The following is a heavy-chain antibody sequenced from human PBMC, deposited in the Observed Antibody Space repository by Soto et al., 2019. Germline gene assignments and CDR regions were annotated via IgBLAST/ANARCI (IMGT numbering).Heavy chain of an antibody. CDR2: IYHSGST. Sequence: QLQLQESGSGLVKPSQTLSLTCAVSGGSISSAGYSWSWIRQPPGKGLEWIGYIYHSGSTYYNPSLKSRVTISVDRSKNQFSLKLSSVTAADTAVYYCARGLGENYSDSSGYLNWFDPWGQGTLVTVSS. J-gene: IGHJ5*02. V-gene: IGHV4-30-2*01. CDR1: GGSISSAGYS. CDR3: ARGLGENYSDSSGYLNWFDP. D-gene: IGHD3-22*01.